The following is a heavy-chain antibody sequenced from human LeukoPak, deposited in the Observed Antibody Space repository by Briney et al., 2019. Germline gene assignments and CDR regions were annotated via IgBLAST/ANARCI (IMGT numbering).Heavy chain of an antibody. Sequence: GESLKISCKGSGYSFTSYWIGWVRQMPGKGPEWMGIIYPGDSDTRYSPSFQGQVTISADKSISTAYLQWSSLKASDTAMYYCARLLGYCSSTSCYSYYYGMDVWGQGTTVTVSS. CDR3: ARLLGYCSSTSCYSYYYGMDV. CDR2: IYPGDSDT. CDR1: GYSFTSYW. V-gene: IGHV5-51*01. J-gene: IGHJ6*02. D-gene: IGHD2-2*02.